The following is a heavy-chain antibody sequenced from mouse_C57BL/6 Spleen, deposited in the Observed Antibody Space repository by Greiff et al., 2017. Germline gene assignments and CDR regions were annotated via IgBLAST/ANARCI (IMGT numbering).Heavy chain of an antibody. CDR3: ARTESWSYYDYAFAY. CDR1: GYTFTSYW. CDR2: IDPSASET. D-gene: IGHD2-4*01. J-gene: IGHJ3*01. V-gene: IGHV1-52*01. Sequence: QVQLQQPGAELVRPGSSVKLSCKASGYTFTSYWMHWVKQRPIQGLEWIGNIDPSASETHYNPKFKDKATLTVDKSSSTAYMQLSSLTSEDSAVYYCARTESWSYYDYAFAYWGQGTLVTVSA.